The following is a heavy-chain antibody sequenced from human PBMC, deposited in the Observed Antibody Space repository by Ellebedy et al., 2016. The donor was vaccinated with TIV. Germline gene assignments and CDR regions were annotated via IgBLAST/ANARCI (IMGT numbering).Heavy chain of an antibody. D-gene: IGHD4-17*01. CDR2: INQEGSEK. CDR3: ARDGSYGDYLSPTHAFEI. V-gene: IGHV3-7*01. J-gene: IGHJ3*02. Sequence: GESLKISCAASGFSFRSYWMSWVRQSPGRGLEWVANINQEGSEKYSVDSVKGRFTISRYNAKNSLYLEMNSLRGDDTAVYFCARDGSYGDYLSPTHAFEIWGQGTTVTVSS. CDR1: GFSFRSYW.